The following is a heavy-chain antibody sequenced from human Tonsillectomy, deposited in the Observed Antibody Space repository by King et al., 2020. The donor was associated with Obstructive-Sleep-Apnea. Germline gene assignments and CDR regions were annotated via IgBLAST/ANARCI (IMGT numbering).Heavy chain of an antibody. J-gene: IGHJ6*02. V-gene: IGHV3-23*04. Sequence: VQLVESGGGLVQPGGSLRLSCAASGFTFSTSVMTWVRQAPGKGLEWVSAISDTGGNTYYTDSVKGRFTISRDNSRNTLYLQMNSLRAEDTAVYYCAKVLFNWDFRAPGWCYGMDLWGQGTTVTVSS. CDR3: AKVLFNWDFRAPGWCYGMDL. D-gene: IGHD2-8*02. CDR2: ISDTGGNT. CDR1: GFTFSTSV.